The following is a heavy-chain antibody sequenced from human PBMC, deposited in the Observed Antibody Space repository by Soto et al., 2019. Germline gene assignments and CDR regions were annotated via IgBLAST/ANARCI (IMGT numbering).Heavy chain of an antibody. CDR1: GGTFSNYT. J-gene: IGHJ4*02. V-gene: IGHV1-69*08. Sequence: QVQLVQSGAEVKKPGSSVKVSCKASGGTFSNYTISWVRQAPGPVLEWMGRIIPILGIANYAQKFQGRVTITADKSTSTAYMELSSLRSEDTAVYYCAREGVGATPVDYWGQGTLVTVSS. D-gene: IGHD1-26*01. CDR3: AREGVGATPVDY. CDR2: IIPILGIA.